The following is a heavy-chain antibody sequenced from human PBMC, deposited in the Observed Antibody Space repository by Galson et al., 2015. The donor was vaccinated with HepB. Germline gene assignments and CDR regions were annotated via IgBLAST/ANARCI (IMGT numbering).Heavy chain of an antibody. CDR1: GYIFTSYG. D-gene: IGHD2-2*01. CDR2: ITSYNGGST. CDR3: ARAQGWRSSTGCYPAY. J-gene: IGHJ4*02. V-gene: IGHV1-18*01. Sequence: SVKVSCKASGYIFTSYGVTWVRQAPGQGLEWVGWITSYNGGSTKSAQKFQDRVTMTTDTSTSTAYMELRSLRSDDTAVYYCARAQGWRSSTGCYPAYWGQGTLVTVSS.